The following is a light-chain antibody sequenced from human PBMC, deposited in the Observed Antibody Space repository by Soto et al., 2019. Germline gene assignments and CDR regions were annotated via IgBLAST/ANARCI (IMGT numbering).Light chain of an antibody. CDR3: QQYHTWPGT. V-gene: IGKV3-15*01. CDR1: EGINRK. CDR2: GAS. Sequence: IVMTQSPATLSVSPGERVTFSCRASEGINRKLAWYQHKAGQAPRLLISGASTGATGIPARFSGSGSGTDFTLTINSLQSEDSAVYYCQQYHTWPGTFGGGTKVDIK. J-gene: IGKJ4*01.